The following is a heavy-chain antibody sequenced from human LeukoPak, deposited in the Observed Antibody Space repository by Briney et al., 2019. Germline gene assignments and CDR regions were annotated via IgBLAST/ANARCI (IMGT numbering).Heavy chain of an antibody. CDR3: ARVNGGNRYFDY. CDR1: GFTVSSNY. D-gene: IGHD4-23*01. CDR2: IYSGGST. J-gene: IGHJ4*02. Sequence: AGGSLRLSCAASGFTVSSNYMSWVRQAPGKGLEWVSVIYSGGSTYYADPVKGRFTISRDNSKNTLYLQMNSLRAEDTAVYYCARVNGGNRYFDYWGQGTLVTVSS. V-gene: IGHV3-53*01.